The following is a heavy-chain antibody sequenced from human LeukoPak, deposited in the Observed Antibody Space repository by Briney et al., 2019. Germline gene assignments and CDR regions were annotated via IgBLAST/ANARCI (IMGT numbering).Heavy chain of an antibody. D-gene: IGHD2-21*02. Sequence: GESLKISCKGSGYSFTSYWIGWVRQMRGKRLEWMGIIYPGDSKSRYSTSFQGQVTISADKSITTAYLQWSSLKASDTAMYYCARQRSYCGGDCSEQFDPWGEGTLVTVSS. J-gene: IGHJ5*02. V-gene: IGHV5-51*01. CDR1: GYSFTSYW. CDR2: IYPGDSKS. CDR3: ARQRSYCGGDCSEQFDP.